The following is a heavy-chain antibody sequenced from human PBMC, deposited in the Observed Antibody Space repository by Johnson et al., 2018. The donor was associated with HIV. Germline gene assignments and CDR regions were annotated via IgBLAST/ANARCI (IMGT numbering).Heavy chain of an antibody. Sequence: EKLVESGGGLVQPGGSLRLSCAASGFTVSSNYMSWVRQAPGKGLEWVSVIYGSNSTYYADSVKGRFTISRDKSKNTLSLQMNSLRAEDTAVYYCAREGVVGVKDGLIWGQGTMVTVSS. CDR1: GFTVSSNY. J-gene: IGHJ3*02. D-gene: IGHD1-26*01. CDR3: AREGVVGVKDGLI. V-gene: IGHV3-66*01. CDR2: IYGSNST.